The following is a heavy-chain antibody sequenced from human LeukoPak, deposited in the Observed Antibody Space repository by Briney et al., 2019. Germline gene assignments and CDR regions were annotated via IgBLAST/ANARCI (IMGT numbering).Heavy chain of an antibody. CDR2: INHSGST. CDR3: ARSRYSYGYYFDY. J-gene: IGHJ4*02. CDR1: GGSFSGYY. Sequence: NSSETLSLTCAVYGGSFSGYYWSWLRQPPGKGLEWIGEINHSGSTNYNPSLKSRVTISVDTSKNQFSLKLSSVTAADTAVYYCARSRYSYGYYFDYWGQGTLVTVSS. D-gene: IGHD5-18*01. V-gene: IGHV4-34*01.